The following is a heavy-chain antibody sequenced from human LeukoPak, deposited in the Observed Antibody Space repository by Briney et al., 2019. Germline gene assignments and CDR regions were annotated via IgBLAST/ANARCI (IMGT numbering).Heavy chain of an antibody. D-gene: IGHD6-19*01. CDR3: ARDSSSSNYYFGMDV. J-gene: IGHJ6*02. CDR1: GFTFSNYA. Sequence: GGSLRLSCAASGFTFSNYAINWVRQAPGTGLAWVSRIRGGGDSTYYADSVKGRFTISRDNSKDTLYLQMNSLRADGTAVYYCARDSSSSNYYFGMDVWGQGTTVTVSS. CDR2: IRGGGDST. V-gene: IGHV3-23*01.